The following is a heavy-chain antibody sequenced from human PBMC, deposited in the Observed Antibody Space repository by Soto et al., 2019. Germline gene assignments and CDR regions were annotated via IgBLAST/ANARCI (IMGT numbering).Heavy chain of an antibody. D-gene: IGHD1-1*01. CDR1: GGSFSTYA. CDR2: VIPILGTT. J-gene: IGHJ6*02. CDR3: ARPAGTYYYTDMDV. V-gene: IGHV1-69*12. Sequence: QVQLVQSGAEVKKPGSSVKVSCKASGGSFSTYAISWVRHAPGQGLEWMGGVIPILGTTNNAQKFQGRVTITADESTGTAYMELASLRSEDTAMYYCARPAGTYYYTDMDVWGQGTTVTVSS.